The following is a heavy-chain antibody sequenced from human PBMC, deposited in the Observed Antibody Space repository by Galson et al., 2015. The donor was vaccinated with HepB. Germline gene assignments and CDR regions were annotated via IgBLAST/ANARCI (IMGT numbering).Heavy chain of an antibody. CDR1: GFTFSSYT. D-gene: IGHD4-23*01. Sequence: SLRLSCAVSGFTFSSYTMNWVRQAPGKGLEWVSYISGSSSTIYYADSVKGRFTVSRDNAKNSLYLQMISLRDEDTAVYYCVRPVYGGNPYFDYWGQGTLVTVSS. CDR2: ISGSSSTI. V-gene: IGHV3-48*02. J-gene: IGHJ4*02. CDR3: VRPVYGGNPYFDY.